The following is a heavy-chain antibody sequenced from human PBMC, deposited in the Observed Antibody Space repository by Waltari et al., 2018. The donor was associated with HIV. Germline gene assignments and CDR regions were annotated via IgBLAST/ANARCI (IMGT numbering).Heavy chain of an antibody. Sequence: QVTLKESGPVLVKPTATPTLTCTVSGFSLSNDRMGVSWIRQPPGKALEWLAHIFSNDEKSYSTSLKSRLTISKDTSRSQVVLTMTNMDRVDTATYYCARIRDGIRVYGSGYYFDYWGQGTLVTVSS. CDR2: IFSNDEK. CDR1: GFSLSNDRMG. J-gene: IGHJ4*02. V-gene: IGHV2-26*01. D-gene: IGHD3-10*01. CDR3: ARIRDGIRVYGSGYYFDY.